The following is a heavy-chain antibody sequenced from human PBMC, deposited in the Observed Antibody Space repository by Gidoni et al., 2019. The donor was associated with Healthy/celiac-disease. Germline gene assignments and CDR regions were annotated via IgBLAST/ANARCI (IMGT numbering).Heavy chain of an antibody. CDR3: ARRITMVRGVGWFDP. J-gene: IGHJ5*02. D-gene: IGHD3-10*01. Sequence: QVQLQQWGAGLLKPSETLSLTCAVYGGSFSGYYWSWIRQPPGKGLEWIGEINHSGSTNYNPSLKSRVTISVDTSKNQFSLKLSSVTAADTAVYYCARRITMVRGVGWFDPWGQGTLVTVSS. CDR2: INHSGST. V-gene: IGHV4-34*01. CDR1: GGSFSGYY.